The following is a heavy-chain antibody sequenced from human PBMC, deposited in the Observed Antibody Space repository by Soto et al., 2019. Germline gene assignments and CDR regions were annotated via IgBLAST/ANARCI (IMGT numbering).Heavy chain of an antibody. J-gene: IGHJ4*02. D-gene: IGHD3-22*01. V-gene: IGHV3-43D*04. CDR2: TNSDGTDS. CDR3: AKSLYYYDSSPLDH. Sequence: GGSLRLSCAAAGFDFEDYAMHWVRQAPGKGLEWVSLTNSDGTDSYYMDSVKGRFTISRDNAKSTLYLQMDRLRPEDTALYFCAKSLYYYDSSPLDHWGQGTLVTVSS. CDR1: GFDFEDYA.